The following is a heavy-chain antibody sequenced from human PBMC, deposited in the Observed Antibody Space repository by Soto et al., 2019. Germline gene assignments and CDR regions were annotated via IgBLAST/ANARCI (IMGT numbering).Heavy chain of an antibody. J-gene: IGHJ4*02. D-gene: IGHD6-13*01. CDR1: GFTFSSYG. Sequence: QVQLVESGGGVVQPGRSLRLSCAASGFTFSSYGMHWVRQPPGKGLEWVAVIWFDRSNKQYADSVKGRFTISRDNSKNTLYLEMSSLRDEDTAVYCCAHSSSWYYFDYWGQGTLVTVS. CDR2: IWFDRSNK. V-gene: IGHV3-33*01. CDR3: AHSSSWYYFDY.